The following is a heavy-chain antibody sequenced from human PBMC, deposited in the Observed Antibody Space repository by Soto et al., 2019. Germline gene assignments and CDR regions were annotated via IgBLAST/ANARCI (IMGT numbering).Heavy chain of an antibody. CDR2: ISYDGSNK. CDR1: GFTFSSYG. D-gene: IGHD4-17*01. Sequence: QVQLVESGGGVVQPGRSLRLSCAASGFTFSSYGMHWVRQAPGKGLEWVAVISYDGSNKYYADSVKGRFTISRDNSKNTLYLQMNSLRAEDTSVYCCAKDTTASYWYFDLWGRGTLVTVYS. CDR3: AKDTTASYWYFDL. J-gene: IGHJ2*01. V-gene: IGHV3-30*18.